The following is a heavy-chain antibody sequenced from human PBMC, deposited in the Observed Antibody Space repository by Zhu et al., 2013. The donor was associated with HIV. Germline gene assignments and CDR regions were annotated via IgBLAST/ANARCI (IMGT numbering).Heavy chain of an antibody. Sequence: QVQLVQSGVEVKKPGASLKVSCKASSYSFTSHGISWVRQAPGQGLEWMGWISVYNGHTNYAQKFQGRVTMTADTSTSTAYMELRSLRSDDTAVYYCAREGGIAAISTGMDVWGQGTTVTVSS. V-gene: IGHV1-18*01. D-gene: IGHD6-13*01. CDR2: ISVYNGHT. CDR3: AREGGIAAISTGMDV. CDR1: SYSFTSHG. J-gene: IGHJ6*02.